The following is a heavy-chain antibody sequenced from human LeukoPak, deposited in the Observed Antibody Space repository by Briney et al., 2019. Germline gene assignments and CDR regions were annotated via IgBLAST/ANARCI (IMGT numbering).Heavy chain of an antibody. CDR3: ASQKNWFDP. V-gene: IGHV4-34*01. CDR1: GGSFSGYY. J-gene: IGHJ5*02. CDR2: INHSGST. Sequence: SETLSLTCAVYGGSFSGYYWSWIRQPPGKGLEWIGEINHSGSTNYNPSLKSRVTILLDTPKNQFSLKLSSVTAADTAVYYCASQKNWFDPWGQGILVTVSS.